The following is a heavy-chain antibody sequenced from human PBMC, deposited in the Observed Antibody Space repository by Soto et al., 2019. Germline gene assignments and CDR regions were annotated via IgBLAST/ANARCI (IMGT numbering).Heavy chain of an antibody. CDR2: INHSGST. D-gene: IGHD3-10*01. J-gene: IGHJ6*02. Sequence: SETLSLTCTVSGGSISSGGYSWSWIRQPPGKGLEWIGEINHSGSTNYNPSLKSRVTISVDTSKNQFSLKLSSVTAADTAVYYCARGYYGSGSYLYGPYYYYGMDVWGQGTTVTVSS. CDR3: ARGYYGSGSYLYGPYYYYGMDV. V-gene: IGHV4-39*07. CDR1: GGSISSGGYS.